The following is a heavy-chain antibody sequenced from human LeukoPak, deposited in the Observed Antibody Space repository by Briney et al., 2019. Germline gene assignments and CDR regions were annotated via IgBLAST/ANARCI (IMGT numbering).Heavy chain of an antibody. J-gene: IGHJ6*02. D-gene: IGHD4-11*01. CDR2: IWYDGSNK. CDR3: ARSDRDYSGYYYGMDV. CDR1: GFTFSSYG. Sequence: PGRSLRLSCAASGFTFSSYGMHWVRQAPGKGLEWVAVIWYDGSNKYYADSVKGRFTISRDNSKSTLYLQMNSLRAEDTAVYYCARSDRDYSGYYYGMDVWGQGTTVTVSS. V-gene: IGHV3-33*01.